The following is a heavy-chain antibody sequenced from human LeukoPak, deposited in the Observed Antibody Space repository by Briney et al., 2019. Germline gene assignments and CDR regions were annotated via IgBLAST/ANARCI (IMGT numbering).Heavy chain of an antibody. CDR1: GFTFSSYS. CDR3: ARDNDYYDLHY. D-gene: IGHD3-22*01. V-gene: IGHV3-21*01. J-gene: IGHJ4*02. CDR2: ISSSSYI. Sequence: GGSLRLSCAASGFTFSSYSMNWVRQAPGKGLEWVSSISSSSYIYYADSVKGRFTISRDNAKNSLYLQMNNLSAEDTAVYYCARDNDYYDLHYWGQGTLVTVSS.